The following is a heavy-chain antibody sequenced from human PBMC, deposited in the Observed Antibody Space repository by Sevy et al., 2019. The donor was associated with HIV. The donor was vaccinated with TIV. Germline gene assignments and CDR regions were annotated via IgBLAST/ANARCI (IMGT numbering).Heavy chain of an antibody. CDR3: ARVSRVCSGGSCYRYYYYYGMDV. CDR2: ISYDGSNK. Sequence: GGSLRLSCAASGFTFSSYAMHWVRQAPGKGLEWVAVISYDGSNKYYADSVKGRFTISRDNSKNTLYLQMNSLRGEDTAVYYCARVSRVCSGGSCYRYYYYYGMDVWGQGTTVTVSS. V-gene: IGHV3-30-3*01. J-gene: IGHJ6*02. CDR1: GFTFSSYA. D-gene: IGHD2-15*01.